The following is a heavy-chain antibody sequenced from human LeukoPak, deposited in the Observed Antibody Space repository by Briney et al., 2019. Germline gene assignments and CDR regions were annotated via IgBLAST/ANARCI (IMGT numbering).Heavy chain of an antibody. CDR3: ARAIGSSWGKVDY. D-gene: IGHD6-13*01. V-gene: IGHV3-74*01. J-gene: IGHJ4*02. Sequence: GGSLRLTCVASGFTFSNYWMHWVRQAPGKGLVWVSRIKTDGSRTNYADSVKGRFTISRDNAKNTVYLEMNSLRSEDTAVYYCARAIGSSWGKVDYWGQGTVVTVSS. CDR2: IKTDGSRT. CDR1: GFTFSNYW.